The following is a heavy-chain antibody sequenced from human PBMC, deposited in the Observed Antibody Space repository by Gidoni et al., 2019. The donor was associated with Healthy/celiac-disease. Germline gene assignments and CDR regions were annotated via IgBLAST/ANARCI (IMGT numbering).Heavy chain of an antibody. J-gene: IGHJ4*02. V-gene: IGHV3-33*01. Sequence: QVQLVESGGGVVQPGRSLRPACAASGFTFSSYGMHWVRQAPGTGAGWVAVIWYDGSNKYYADSVKGRFTISRDNSKNTLYLQMNSLRAEDTAVYYCAREDYYDSSGYYGGYFDYWGQGTLVTVSS. CDR1: GFTFSSYG. CDR3: AREDYYDSSGYYGGYFDY. D-gene: IGHD3-22*01. CDR2: IWYDGSNK.